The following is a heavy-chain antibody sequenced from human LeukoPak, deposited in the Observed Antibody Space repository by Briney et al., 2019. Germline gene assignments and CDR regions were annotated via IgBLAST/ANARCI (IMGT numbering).Heavy chain of an antibody. CDR3: AKGGNCSGGSCYLGLDF. V-gene: IGHV3-23*01. Sequence: GGSLRLSCAASGFTFSTYAMSWVRQAPGKGLEWVSDISGSGSNTYYADSVKGRFTISRDNAKNTLSLQMNSLRAEDTAVYYCAKGGNCSGGSCYLGLDFWGQGTLVTVSS. CDR1: GFTFSTYA. D-gene: IGHD2-15*01. J-gene: IGHJ4*02. CDR2: ISGSGSNT.